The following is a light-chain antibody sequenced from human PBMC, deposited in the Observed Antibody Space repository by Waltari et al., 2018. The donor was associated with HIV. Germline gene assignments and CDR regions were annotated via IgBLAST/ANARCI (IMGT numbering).Light chain of an antibody. CDR3: QQYGSSPWT. CDR2: GAS. V-gene: IGKV3-15*01. CDR1: QSVTSN. Sequence: EIIMTQSPATLSVTPGERATLSCRASQSVTSNLAWYQQNPGQAPRLLIYGASTRATGVAARFSGSGSGTDFTLTISSLQSEDFAVYYCQQYGSSPWTFGQGTKVEIK. J-gene: IGKJ1*01.